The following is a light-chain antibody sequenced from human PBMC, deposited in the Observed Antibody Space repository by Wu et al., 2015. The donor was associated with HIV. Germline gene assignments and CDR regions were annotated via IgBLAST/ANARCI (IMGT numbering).Light chain of an antibody. CDR2: KAS. CDR3: QQYNSFST. J-gene: IGKJ4*01. Sequence: DIQMTQSPSALSASVEDRVTITCRASQNIRNWLAWYQQKPGKAPHLLIYKASSLKTGAPSRFSGSGSGTDFTLTISSLEPDDFATYYCQQYNSFSTFGGGTKVEIK. V-gene: IGKV1-5*03. CDR1: QNIRNW.